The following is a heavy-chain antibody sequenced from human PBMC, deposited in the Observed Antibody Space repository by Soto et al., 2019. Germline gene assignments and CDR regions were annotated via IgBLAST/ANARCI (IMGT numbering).Heavy chain of an antibody. Sequence: QVLLVQSGAEVKKPGSSVKVSCKASGGTFSSYAISWVRQAPGQGLEWMGGIIPIFGTANYAQKFQGRVTITADESTSTAYMELSSLRSEDTAVYYCARTSDVDTAMVPYYGMDVWGQGTTVTVSS. CDR3: ARTSDVDTAMVPYYGMDV. D-gene: IGHD5-18*01. CDR1: GGTFSSYA. V-gene: IGHV1-69*01. J-gene: IGHJ6*02. CDR2: IIPIFGTA.